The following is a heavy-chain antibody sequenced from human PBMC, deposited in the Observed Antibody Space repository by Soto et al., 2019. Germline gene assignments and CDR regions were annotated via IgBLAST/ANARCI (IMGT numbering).Heavy chain of an antibody. Sequence: QVQLVESGGGLVKPGGSLRLSCAGSGFTFSDYYMTWIRQAPGKGLEWVSYISYGSSYTNYADSVKGRFTISRDNAKKSLFLQMNNLRTEDTPVYFCASVTNNSSSWWVEPWCRGDLVSVSS. CDR3: ASVTNNSSSWWVEP. CDR1: GFTFSDYY. D-gene: IGHD6-6*01. V-gene: IGHV3-11*06. J-gene: IGHJ5*02. CDR2: ISYGSSYT.